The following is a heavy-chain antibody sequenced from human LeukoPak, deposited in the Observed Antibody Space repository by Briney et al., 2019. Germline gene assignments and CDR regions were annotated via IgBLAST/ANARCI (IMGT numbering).Heavy chain of an antibody. Sequence: SETLSLTYTVSGGSISSGTYYWTWIRQPAGKGLEWIGRIYTTGSTNYNPSLKSRVTTSTDTSKNQFSLKLSSVTAADTAAYYCARVTTGGYYNCWGQGTLVTVSS. D-gene: IGHD3-22*01. CDR1: GGSISSGTYY. J-gene: IGHJ4*02. V-gene: IGHV4-61*02. CDR3: ARVTTGGYYNC. CDR2: IYTTGST.